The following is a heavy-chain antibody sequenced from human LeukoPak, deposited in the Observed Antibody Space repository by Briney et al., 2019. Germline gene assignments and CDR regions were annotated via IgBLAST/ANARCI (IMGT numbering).Heavy chain of an antibody. CDR3: AHRRLIPSTTVTTGFDS. D-gene: IGHD4-17*01. CDR1: GFSLTTGGVG. J-gene: IGHJ4*02. V-gene: IGHV2-5*02. Sequence: SGPTLVKPTQTLTLTCTFSGFSLTTGGVGVGWTRQPPGKALEWLALIYWDSNKYYSPSLKSRLTITKDTSKNQVVLTMTNMDPVDTATYYCAHRRLIPSTTVTTGFDSWGQGILVTVSS. CDR2: IYWDSNK.